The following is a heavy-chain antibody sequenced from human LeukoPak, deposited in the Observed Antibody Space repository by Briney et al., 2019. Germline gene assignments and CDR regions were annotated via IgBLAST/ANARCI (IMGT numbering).Heavy chain of an antibody. D-gene: IGHD1-26*01. J-gene: IGHJ4*02. Sequence: GASVKVSCKASGYTFTGYYMHWVRQAPGQGLEWMGWINPNSGGTNYAQKFQGRVTMTRDTSISTAYMELSRLRSDDTAVYYCARSKPPRKVGATDYGGQGTLVTVSS. CDR2: INPNSGGT. CDR1: GYTFTGYY. CDR3: ARSKPPRKVGATDY. V-gene: IGHV1-2*02.